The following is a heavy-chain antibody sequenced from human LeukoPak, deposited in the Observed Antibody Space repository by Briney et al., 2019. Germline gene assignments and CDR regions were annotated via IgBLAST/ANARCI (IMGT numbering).Heavy chain of an antibody. Sequence: ASVKVSCKASGCIFTNYYMHWVRQAPGQGLEWIGIINPSGDSTSYAQKFQGRVTMTRDTSTSTVYMELSSLRSEDTAVYYCARDQRYYCSSTSCYVFDYWGQGTLVTVSS. V-gene: IGHV1-46*01. CDR3: ARDQRYYCSSTSCYVFDY. CDR2: INPSGDST. CDR1: GCIFTNYY. D-gene: IGHD2-2*01. J-gene: IGHJ4*02.